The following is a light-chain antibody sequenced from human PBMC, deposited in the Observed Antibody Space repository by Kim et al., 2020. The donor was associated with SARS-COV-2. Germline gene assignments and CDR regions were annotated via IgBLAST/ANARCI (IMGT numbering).Light chain of an antibody. J-gene: IGKJ2*01. V-gene: IGKV4-1*01. CDR1: QSVLYSSNNKNY. CDR3: QQYYSTPDT. CDR2: WAS. Sequence: CKSSQSVLYSSNNKNYLAWYQQKPGQPPKLLIYWASTRESGVPDRFSGSGSGTDFTLTISSLQAEDVAVYYCQQYYSTPDTFGQGTKLEIK.